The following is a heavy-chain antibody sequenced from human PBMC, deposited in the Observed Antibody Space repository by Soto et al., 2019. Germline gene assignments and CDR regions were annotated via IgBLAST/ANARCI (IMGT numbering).Heavy chain of an antibody. CDR2: IFFSGDT. CDR1: GGSVLSGAHY. CDR3: ARDNYGDMLDF. D-gene: IGHD3-10*01. V-gene: IGHV4-31*03. J-gene: IGHJ4*02. Sequence: SETLSLTCTVSGGSVLSGAHYWTWIRQRPGKGLEWIGKIFFSGDTHYNPALKSRLFFSIDTANNQFSLKLTSVTPADTAIYYYARDNYGDMLDFWGPGTLVTVSS.